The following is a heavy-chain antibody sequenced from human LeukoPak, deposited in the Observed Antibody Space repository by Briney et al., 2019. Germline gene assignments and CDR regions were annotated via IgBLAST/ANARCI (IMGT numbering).Heavy chain of an antibody. J-gene: IGHJ4*02. Sequence: PSETLSLTCAVYGGSFSGYYWSWIRQPPGKGLKWIGEINHSGSTNYNPSLKSRVTISVDTSKNQFSLKLSSVTAADTAVYYCARRLLGYCSGGSCYPFDYWGQGTLVTVSS. CDR3: ARRLLGYCSGGSCYPFDY. V-gene: IGHV4-34*01. D-gene: IGHD2-15*01. CDR2: INHSGST. CDR1: GGSFSGYY.